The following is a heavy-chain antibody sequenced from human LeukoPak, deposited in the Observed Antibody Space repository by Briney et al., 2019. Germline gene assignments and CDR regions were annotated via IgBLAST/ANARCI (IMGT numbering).Heavy chain of an antibody. J-gene: IGHJ5*02. CDR1: RGTFSSYG. D-gene: IGHD3-16*01. V-gene: IGHV1-69*13. Sequence: ASVKVSCKASRGTFSSYGIYWVRQAPGQGLEWMGGIIPIFGTTKYAQKFQGRVTIIADESTSTVYMELSSLRSDDTAVYFCARDTSEGDYAWWFDPWGQGTLVTVAS. CDR2: IIPIFGTT. CDR3: ARDTSEGDYAWWFDP.